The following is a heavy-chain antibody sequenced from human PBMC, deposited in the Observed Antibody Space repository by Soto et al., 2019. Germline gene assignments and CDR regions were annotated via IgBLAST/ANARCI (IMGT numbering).Heavy chain of an antibody. CDR2: IWYDGSNK. CDR3: ARGSQWRVPDYYGMDV. V-gene: IGHV3-33*01. D-gene: IGHD6-19*01. CDR1: GFTFSSYG. J-gene: IGHJ6*02. Sequence: QVQLVESGGGVVQPGRSLRLSCAASGFTFSSYGMHWVRQAPGKGLEWVAVIWYDGSNKYYADSVKGRFTISRDNSKNTLYLQMNSLRAEDTAVYYCARGSQWRVPDYYGMDVWGQGTTVTVSS.